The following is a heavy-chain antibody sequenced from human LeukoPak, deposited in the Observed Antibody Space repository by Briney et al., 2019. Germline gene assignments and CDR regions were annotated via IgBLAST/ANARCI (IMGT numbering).Heavy chain of an antibody. J-gene: IGHJ4*02. V-gene: IGHV3-7*05. CDR2: INQDGGEK. Sequence: PGGSLRLSCAASGITFSGYWMSWVRQAPGKGLEWVATINQDGGEKYYVDSVKGRFTISRDNAKNSLYLEMNSLRAEDTAIYYCARDRSGSYWGQGTLVTVSS. CDR3: ARDRSGSY. CDR1: GITFSGYW. D-gene: IGHD3-3*01.